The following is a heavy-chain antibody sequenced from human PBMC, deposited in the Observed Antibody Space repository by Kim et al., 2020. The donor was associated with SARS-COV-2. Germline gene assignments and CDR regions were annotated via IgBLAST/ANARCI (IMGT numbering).Heavy chain of an antibody. J-gene: IGHJ6*02. CDR3: ARDKPQQWRGKGRIYYYYGMDV. CDR2: ISSSGSTI. D-gene: IGHD6-19*01. CDR1: GFTFSDYY. Sequence: GGSLRLSCAASGFTFSDYYMSWIRQAPGKGLEWVSYISSSGSTIYYADSVKGRFTISRDNAKNPLYLQMNSLRAEDTAVYYCARDKPQQWRGKGRIYYYYGMDVWGQGTTVTVSS. V-gene: IGHV3-11*01.